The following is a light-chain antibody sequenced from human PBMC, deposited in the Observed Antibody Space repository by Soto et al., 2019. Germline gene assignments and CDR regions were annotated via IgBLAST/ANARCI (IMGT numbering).Light chain of an antibody. CDR3: SSSSTTSSPHFL. CDR2: EVT. J-gene: IGLJ2*01. CDR1: PSDIGRYNY. Sequence: QSVLTQPASVSGSPGQSITISCTGTPSDIGRYNYVSWYQQFPGKVPKLLIYEVTYRTSGVSSRFSGSTSGSTASLTISGLQAEDEADYYCSSSSTTSSPHFLFGGGTKLTVL. V-gene: IGLV2-14*01.